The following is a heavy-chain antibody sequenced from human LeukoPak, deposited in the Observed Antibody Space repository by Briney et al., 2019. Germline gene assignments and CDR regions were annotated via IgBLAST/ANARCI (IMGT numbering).Heavy chain of an antibody. J-gene: IGHJ3*02. CDR1: GYTFTSYY. CDR3: ARVMDWGTVMGAFDI. D-gene: IGHD3/OR15-3a*01. CDR2: INPSGGST. Sequence: PRASVKVSCKASGYTFTSYYMHWVRQAPGQGLEWMGIINPSGGSTSYAQKFQGRVTMTRDTSTSTVYMELSSLRSEDTAVYYCARVMDWGTVMGAFDIWGQGTMVTVSS. V-gene: IGHV1-46*01.